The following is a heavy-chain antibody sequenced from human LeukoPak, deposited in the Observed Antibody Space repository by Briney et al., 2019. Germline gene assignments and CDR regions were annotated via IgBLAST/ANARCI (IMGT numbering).Heavy chain of an antibody. CDR1: GGTFSSYA. J-gene: IGHJ5*02. Sequence: SVKVSCKASGGTFSSYAISWVRQAPGRGLEWMGGTIPIFGTANYAQKFQGRVTITTDESTSTAYMELSSLRSEDTAVYYCAKGGQQLVLGWFDPWGQGTLVTVSS. V-gene: IGHV1-69*05. D-gene: IGHD6-6*01. CDR3: AKGGQQLVLGWFDP. CDR2: TIPIFGTA.